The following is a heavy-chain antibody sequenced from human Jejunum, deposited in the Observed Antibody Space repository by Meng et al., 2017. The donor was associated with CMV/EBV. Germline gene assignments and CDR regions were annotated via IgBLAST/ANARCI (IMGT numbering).Heavy chain of an antibody. J-gene: IGHJ4*02. CDR1: GGSLSRGGYY. CDR3: AREACTTTSCSYDY. Sequence: GGSLSRGGYYWRWIRQHPGKGLEWIGYIHNSGSTHRNPSLASRVTMSVDTSKNQFSLKLSSVIAADTAVYYCAREACTTTSCSYDYWGQGAPVTVSS. D-gene: IGHD2-2*01. V-gene: IGHV4-31*02. CDR2: IHNSGST.